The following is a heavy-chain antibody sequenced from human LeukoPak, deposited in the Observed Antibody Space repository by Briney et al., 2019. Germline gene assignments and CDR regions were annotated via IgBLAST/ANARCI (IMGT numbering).Heavy chain of an antibody. J-gene: IGHJ4*02. Sequence: GGSLRLSCAASGFTFSSYTMNWVRQAPGKGLEWVSSITSGSTYIYYADSVKGRFTISRDNAKNSLYLQMNSLRAEDTAVYYCARARGGYSSSSGDYWGQGTLVTVSS. V-gene: IGHV3-21*01. CDR2: ITSGSTYI. CDR1: GFTFSSYT. CDR3: ARARGGYSSSSGDY. D-gene: IGHD6-6*01.